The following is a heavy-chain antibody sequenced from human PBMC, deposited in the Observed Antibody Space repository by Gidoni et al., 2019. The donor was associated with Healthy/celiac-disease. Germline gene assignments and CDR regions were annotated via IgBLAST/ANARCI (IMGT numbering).Heavy chain of an antibody. CDR2: ISGSGGST. D-gene: IGHD2-2*01. CDR1: GFPFSSYA. J-gene: IGHJ2*01. Sequence: EVQLLESGGGLVQPGGSLRLSGAASGFPFSSYAMSWVRQAPGKGLGGFSAISGSGGSTYYADSVKGRFTISRDNSKNTLYLQMNSLRAEDTAVYYCAKDEVKCSSTSCYHYWYFDLWGRGTLVTVSS. V-gene: IGHV3-23*01. CDR3: AKDEVKCSSTSCYHYWYFDL.